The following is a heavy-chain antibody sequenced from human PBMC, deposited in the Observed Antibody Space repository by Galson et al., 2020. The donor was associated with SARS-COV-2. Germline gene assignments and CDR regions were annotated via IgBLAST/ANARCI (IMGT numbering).Heavy chain of an antibody. V-gene: IGHV4-31*03. CDR1: GGSISSGGYY. D-gene: IGHD2-15*01. CDR3: ARAPGRYCSGGSCGYSSYMDV. J-gene: IGHJ6*03. CDR2: IYYSGST. Sequence: SETLSLTCTVSGGSISSGGYYWSWIRQHPGKGLEWIGYIYYSGSTYYNPSLKSRVTISVDTSKNQFSLKLSSVTAADTAVYYCARAPGRYCSGGSCGYSSYMDVWGKGTTVTVSS.